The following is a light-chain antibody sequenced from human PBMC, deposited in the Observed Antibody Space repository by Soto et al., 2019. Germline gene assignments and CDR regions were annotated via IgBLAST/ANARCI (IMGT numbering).Light chain of an antibody. V-gene: IGLV2-14*01. CDR2: DVI. Sequence: QSVLTQPASVSGSPGQSITISCTGTSSDVGGYNYVSWYQQLPGKAPKLMIYDVINRPSGVSNRFSGSKSGNTASLTFSGLQAEDEADYYCSSYTGSSTFVFGTGTKVTVL. J-gene: IGLJ1*01. CDR1: SSDVGGYNY. CDR3: SSYTGSSTFV.